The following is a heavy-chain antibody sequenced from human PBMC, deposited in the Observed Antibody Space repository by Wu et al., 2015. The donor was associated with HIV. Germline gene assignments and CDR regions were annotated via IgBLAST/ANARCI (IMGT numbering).Heavy chain of an antibody. J-gene: IGHJ3*01. CDR3: ARDVYDFWNAYYMGPDAFDV. D-gene: IGHD3-3*01. CDR2: ISGYNGKT. CDR1: GYTFNSYG. Sequence: QVQLVQSGAEVRKPGASVKVSCTASGYTFNSYGISWVRQAPGQGLEWMGWISGYNGKTDFAQSIQDRVTMNIDSTTVYMELRSLRSDDTAVYYCARDVYDFWNAYYMGPDAFDVWGQGTTVSVSS. V-gene: IGHV1-18*01.